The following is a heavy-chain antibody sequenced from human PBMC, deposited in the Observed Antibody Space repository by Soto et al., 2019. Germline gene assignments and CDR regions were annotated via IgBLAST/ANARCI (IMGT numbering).Heavy chain of an antibody. CDR2: ISSSGDAT. V-gene: IGHV3-23*01. D-gene: IGHD3-3*01. CDR3: AKNGDFWSWGMDV. Sequence: GGSLRLSCAASGFTFSTYAMTWVRQAPGKGLEWVSIISSSGDATYYLDSVKGRFTISRDNSRNTLNLQMNSLRAEDTAVYYCAKNGDFWSWGMDVWGQGTTVTVSS. CDR1: GFTFSTYA. J-gene: IGHJ6*02.